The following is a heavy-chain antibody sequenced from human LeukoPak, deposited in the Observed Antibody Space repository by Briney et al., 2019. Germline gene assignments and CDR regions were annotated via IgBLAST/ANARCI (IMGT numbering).Heavy chain of an antibody. CDR1: GYTLTELS. CDR3: ARGGLSFSPSWGSYRPKFDP. CDR2: INPNSGGT. J-gene: IGHJ5*02. D-gene: IGHD3-16*02. V-gene: IGHV1-2*02. Sequence: ASVKVSCKVSGYTLTELSMHWVRQAPGQGLEWMGWINPNSGGTNYAQKFLGRVTMTRDMSISTAYMVLSGLRSDDTAVYYCARGGLSFSPSWGSYRPKFDPWGQGTLVTVSS.